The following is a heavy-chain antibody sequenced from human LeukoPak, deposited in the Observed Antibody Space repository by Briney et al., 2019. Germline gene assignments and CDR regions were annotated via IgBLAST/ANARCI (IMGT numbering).Heavy chain of an antibody. CDR3: ARGRGYGDRLIFDY. V-gene: IGHV3-7*01. D-gene: IGHD4-17*01. CDR1: GFTFDTYW. CDR2: IKQDGSEK. Sequence: GGSLRLSCAASGFTFDTYWMSWVRQARGKGLEWVANIKQDGSEKDYVDSVKGRFTISRDNAKNSLYLQMNSLRAEDTGVHYCARGRGYGDRLIFDYWGQGTLVTVSS. J-gene: IGHJ4*02.